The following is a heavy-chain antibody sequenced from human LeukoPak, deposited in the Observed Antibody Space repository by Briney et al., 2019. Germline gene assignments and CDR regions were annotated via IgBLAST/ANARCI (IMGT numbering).Heavy chain of an antibody. CDR3: ARHGSGTSPRFYYYYMDV. Sequence: GEPLKISCQGSGYSFTTYWIVWVRQMPGKGLEWMGIIYPGDSDTRYSPSFQGQVTISADKSISTAYLQWSGLKASDTAIYYCARHGSGTSPRFYYYYMDVWGKGTTVTVSS. CDR2: IYPGDSDT. J-gene: IGHJ6*03. D-gene: IGHD2-2*01. CDR1: GYSFTTYW. V-gene: IGHV5-51*01.